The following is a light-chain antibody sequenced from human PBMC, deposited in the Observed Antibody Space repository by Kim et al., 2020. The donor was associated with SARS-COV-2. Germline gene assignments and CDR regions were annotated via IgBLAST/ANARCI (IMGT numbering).Light chain of an antibody. CDR2: GNN. CDR1: SLRSSY. V-gene: IGLV3-19*01. J-gene: IGLJ3*02. CDR3: NSRDNSGLLWM. Sequence: ALGQTVRRTGQGDSLRSSYGTWYQQKPGQAPVVVMYGNNNRPSGIPHRFSGSSSGNTASLTITGAQAEDEADYYCNSRDNSGLLWMFGGGTQLTVL.